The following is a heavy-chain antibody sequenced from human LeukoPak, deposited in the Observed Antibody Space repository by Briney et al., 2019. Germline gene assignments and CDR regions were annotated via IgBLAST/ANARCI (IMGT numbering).Heavy chain of an antibody. J-gene: IGHJ4*02. CDR1: GFTFSSYG. D-gene: IGHD6-13*01. V-gene: IGHV3-30*18. CDR2: ISYDGSNK. CDR3: AKDTSRYSSSSLDY. Sequence: GGSLRLSCAASGFTFSSYGMHWVCQAPGKGLEWVAVISYDGSNKYYADSVKGRFTISRDNSKNTLYLQMNSLRAEDTAVYYCAKDTSRYSSSSLDYWGQGTLVTVSS.